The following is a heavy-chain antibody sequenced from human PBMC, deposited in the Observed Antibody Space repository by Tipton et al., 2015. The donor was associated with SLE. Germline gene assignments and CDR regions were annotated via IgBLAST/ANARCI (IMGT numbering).Heavy chain of an antibody. J-gene: IGHJ3*02. Sequence: QLVQSGAEVKKPGASVKVSCKASGYSFTRYHVDWVRQAPGQGLEWMGIIDPSGGFTTYAQKFQGRVTMTRDTSTSTVYMELSGLTSDDTAVYYCARGRAFDIWGQGTMVTVSS. V-gene: IGHV1-46*01. CDR3: ARGRAFDI. CDR1: GYSFTRYH. CDR2: IDPSGGFT.